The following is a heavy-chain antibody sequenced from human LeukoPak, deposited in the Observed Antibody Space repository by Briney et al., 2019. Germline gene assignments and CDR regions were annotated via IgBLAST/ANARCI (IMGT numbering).Heavy chain of an antibody. Sequence: ASVKVSCKASGYTFTGYFMDWVRQAPGQGLEWMGRINPNSGGTNYAQKSQGRVTMTGDTSISTAYMELNRLTSDDTAVYYCARGLGGNYPGNWGQGTQVTVSS. J-gene: IGHJ4*02. CDR3: ARGLGGNYPGN. CDR1: GYTFTGYF. D-gene: IGHD2-21*01. V-gene: IGHV1-2*02. CDR2: INPNSGGT.